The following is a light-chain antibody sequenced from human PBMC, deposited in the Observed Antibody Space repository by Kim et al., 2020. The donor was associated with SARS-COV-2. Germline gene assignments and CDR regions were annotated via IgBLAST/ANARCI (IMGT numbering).Light chain of an antibody. CDR1: QSVSSY. CDR2: VAS. J-gene: IGKJ1*01. V-gene: IGKV3-11*01. Sequence: EIVLTRSPATLSLSPGERATLPCRASQSVSSYLVWYQQRPGQAPRLLISVASTRATGIPTRFSVRGSGTDFTLTISSLEPEDIAVYYCQQRGNGPGTFGQGTKVDIK. CDR3: QQRGNGPGT.